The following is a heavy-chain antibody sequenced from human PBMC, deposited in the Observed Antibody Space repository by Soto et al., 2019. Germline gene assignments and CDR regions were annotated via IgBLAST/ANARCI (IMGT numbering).Heavy chain of an antibody. D-gene: IGHD6-6*01. Sequence: GESLKISCKGSGYSFAGYWITWVRQKPGKGLEWMGRIDPSDSQTYYSPSFRGHVTISVTKSITTVFLQWSSLRASDTAMYYCAKSPRGSRPYSSFFHWGQGTLVTVS. CDR3: AKSPRGSRPYSSFFH. V-gene: IGHV5-10-1*01. CDR1: GYSFAGYW. CDR2: IDPSDSQT. J-gene: IGHJ4*02.